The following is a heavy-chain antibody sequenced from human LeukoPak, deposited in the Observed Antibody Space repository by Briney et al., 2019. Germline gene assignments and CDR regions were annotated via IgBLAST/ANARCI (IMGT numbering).Heavy chain of an antibody. J-gene: IGHJ4*02. D-gene: IGHD2-2*02. CDR3: ARAFQCSSTSCYNDY. CDR1: GGSFSGYY. Sequence: SETLSLTCAVYGGSFSGYYWSWIRQPPGKGLEWIGEINHSGSTNYNPSLKSRVTISVDTSKNQFSLKLSSVTAADTAVYYCARAFQCSSTSCYNDYWGQGTLVTVSS. CDR2: INHSGST. V-gene: IGHV4-34*01.